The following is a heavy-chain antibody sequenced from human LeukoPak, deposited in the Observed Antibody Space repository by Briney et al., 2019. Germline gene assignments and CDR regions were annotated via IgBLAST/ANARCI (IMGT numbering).Heavy chain of an antibody. D-gene: IGHD4-17*01. Sequence: SETLSLTCTVSGYSIRSGYYWGWIRRPPGKGLEWIGSIYHSGSTYYNPSLKSRVTISVDTSKNQFSLKLSSVTAADTAVYYCASTTVTTPYDAFDIWGQGTMVTVSS. CDR1: GYSIRSGYY. CDR2: IYHSGST. J-gene: IGHJ3*02. V-gene: IGHV4-38-2*02. CDR3: ASTTVTTPYDAFDI.